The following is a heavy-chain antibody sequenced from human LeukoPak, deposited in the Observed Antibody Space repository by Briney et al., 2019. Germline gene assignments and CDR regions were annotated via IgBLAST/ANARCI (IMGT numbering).Heavy chain of an antibody. CDR3: IGPWG. V-gene: IGHV3-15*01. Sequence: GGSLRLSCAASGFTFSNAWMSWVRQAPGKGLEWVGRIKSKTEAGTTDYAAPAKGRFTISRDDSKNTLYLQLNSLKIEDTAVYYCIGPWGWGQGILVTVSS. CDR2: IKSKTEAGTT. CDR1: GFTFSNAW. J-gene: IGHJ4*02. D-gene: IGHD3-16*01.